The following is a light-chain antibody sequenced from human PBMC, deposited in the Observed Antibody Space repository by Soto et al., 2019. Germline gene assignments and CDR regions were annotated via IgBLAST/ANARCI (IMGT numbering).Light chain of an antibody. J-gene: IGKJ2*01. V-gene: IGKV3-11*01. CDR2: DAS. CDR1: QSVSTF. Sequence: EIVLTQSPATLSLSPRERATLSCRASQSVSTFLAWHQQKPGQAPRLLIYDASNRATGIPPRFSGSGSGTDFTLTISSLEPEDFAVYYCQQRSNWPRYTFGQGTKLEIK. CDR3: QQRSNWPRYT.